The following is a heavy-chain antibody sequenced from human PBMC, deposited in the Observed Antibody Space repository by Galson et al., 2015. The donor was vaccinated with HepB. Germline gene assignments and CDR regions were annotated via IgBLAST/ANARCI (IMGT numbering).Heavy chain of an antibody. D-gene: IGHD3-10*01. CDR2: ISSSSSYI. V-gene: IGHV3-21*01. CDR3: ARDPYYGSGSYCDL. Sequence: SLRLSCAASGFTFSSYSMNWVRQAPGKGLEWVSSISSSSSYIYYGDSVKGRFTISRDNAKNSLYLQMNSLRADDTAVYYCARDPYYGSGSYCDLWGQGTLVTVSS. J-gene: IGHJ5*02. CDR1: GFTFSSYS.